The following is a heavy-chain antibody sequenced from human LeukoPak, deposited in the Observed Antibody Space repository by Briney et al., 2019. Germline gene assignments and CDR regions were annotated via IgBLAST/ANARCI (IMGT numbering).Heavy chain of an antibody. J-gene: IGHJ5*02. CDR3: ARERDCSSTSCYDP. CDR1: GGAFSSYA. CDR2: IIPIYDAG. Sequence: SVKVSCKTSGGAFSSYAFSWMRQAPGQGLEWMGRIIPIYDAGDYAQKFQGRVTITTDESTSTAYMELSSLRSEDTAVYYCARERDCSSTSCYDPWGQGTLVTVSS. V-gene: IGHV1-69*05. D-gene: IGHD2-2*01.